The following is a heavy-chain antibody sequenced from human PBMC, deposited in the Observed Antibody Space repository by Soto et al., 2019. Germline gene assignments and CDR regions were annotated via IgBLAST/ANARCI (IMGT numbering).Heavy chain of an antibody. J-gene: IGHJ4*02. D-gene: IGHD3-10*01. CDR2: IYSGGST. CDR3: ARGGLKGYYGSGSYYIFDY. V-gene: IGHV3-53*04. CDR1: GFTVSSNY. Sequence: EVQLVESGGGLVQPGGSLRLSCAASGFTVSSNYMSWVRQAPGKGLEWVSVIYSGGSTYYADSVKGRFTISRHNSKNTLYLQMNSLRPEDTAVYYCARGGLKGYYGSGSYYIFDYWGQGTLVTVSS.